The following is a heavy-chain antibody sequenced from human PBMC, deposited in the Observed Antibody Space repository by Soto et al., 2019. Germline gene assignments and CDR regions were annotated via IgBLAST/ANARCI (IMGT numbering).Heavy chain of an antibody. V-gene: IGHV4-59*01. CDR3: ARVNYGDYYYGMDV. Sequence: SETLSLTCTVSGGSINYSYWTWIRQPPGKGLEWLGYISYTGSANYNASLKSRLTISVDTSKNQFSLKLSSVTAADTALYYCARVNYGDYYYGMDVWGQGTTCTVSS. CDR1: GGSINYSY. D-gene: IGHD4-17*01. CDR2: ISYTGSA. J-gene: IGHJ6*02.